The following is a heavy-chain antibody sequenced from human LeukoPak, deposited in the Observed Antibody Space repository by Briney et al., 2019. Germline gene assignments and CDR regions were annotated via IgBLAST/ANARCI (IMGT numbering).Heavy chain of an antibody. CDR2: IASDGSST. CDR1: GFTFSSYW. D-gene: IGHD6-6*01. CDR3: AKARSGIAARPIDY. V-gene: IGHV3-74*01. Sequence: GGSLRLSCAASGFTFSSYWMNWVRQAPGKGLVWVSRIASDGSSTTYADSVKGRFSISRDNSKNTLYLQMNSLRAEDTAVYYCAKARSGIAARPIDYWGQGSLVTVSS. J-gene: IGHJ4*02.